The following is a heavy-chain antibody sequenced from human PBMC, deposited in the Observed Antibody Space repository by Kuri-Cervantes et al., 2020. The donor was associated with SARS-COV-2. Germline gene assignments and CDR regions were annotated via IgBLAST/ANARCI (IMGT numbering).Heavy chain of an antibody. J-gene: IGHJ5*02. V-gene: IGHV3-23*01. Sequence: GESLKISCAASGFTFSSYAMSWVRQAPGKGLEWVSAISGSGGSTYYADSVKGRFTISRDNSKNTLYLQMNSLRAEDTAVYYCAKDITIFGVVNLFRPDPWGQGTLVTVSS. CDR1: GFTFSSYA. D-gene: IGHD3-3*01. CDR2: ISGSGGST. CDR3: AKDITIFGVVNLFRPDP.